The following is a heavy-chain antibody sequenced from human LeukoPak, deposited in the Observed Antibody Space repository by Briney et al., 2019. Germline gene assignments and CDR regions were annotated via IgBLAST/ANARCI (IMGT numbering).Heavy chain of an antibody. CDR3: ARTLYYYDSSGYVDAFDI. D-gene: IGHD3-22*01. V-gene: IGHV3-23*01. CDR1: GFTFSSYW. CDR2: ISGSGGST. Sequence: GGSLRLSCAASGFTFSSYWMHWVRQAPGKGLVWVSAISGSGGSTYYADSVKGRFTISRDNSKKTLYLQMNSLRAEDTAVYYCARTLYYYDSSGYVDAFDIWGQGTMVTVSS. J-gene: IGHJ3*02.